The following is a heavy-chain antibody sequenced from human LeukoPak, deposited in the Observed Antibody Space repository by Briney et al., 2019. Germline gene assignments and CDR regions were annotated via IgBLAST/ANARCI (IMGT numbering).Heavy chain of an antibody. CDR1: GLTVSSNY. CDR2: ISGSGGST. Sequence: PGGSLRLSYAASGLTVSSNYMSWLRQAPGKGLEWVSSISGSGGSTYYADSVKGRFTVSRDNSKDTLYLQMNSLRAEDTAIYYCAKRMGATHLDYWGPGSLVTVSS. CDR3: AKRMGATHLDY. J-gene: IGHJ4*02. V-gene: IGHV3-23*01. D-gene: IGHD1-26*01.